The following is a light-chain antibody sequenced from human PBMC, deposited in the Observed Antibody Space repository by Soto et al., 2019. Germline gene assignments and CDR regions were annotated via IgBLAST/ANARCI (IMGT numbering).Light chain of an antibody. Sequence: QSVLTQPASVSGSPGQSVTISCTGTSSDVGGYNYVSWYQHHPGKAPKLMIYAVSNRPSGVSSRFSGSKSGNTASLTISGLQAEDEADYYCCSYTTSGTWVFGGGTQLTVL. J-gene: IGLJ3*02. CDR2: AVS. V-gene: IGLV2-14*01. CDR3: CSYTTSGTWV. CDR1: SSDVGGYNY.